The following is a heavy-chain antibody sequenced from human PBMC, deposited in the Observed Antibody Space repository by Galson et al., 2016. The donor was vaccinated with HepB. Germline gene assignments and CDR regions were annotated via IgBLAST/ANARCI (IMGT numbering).Heavy chain of an antibody. D-gene: IGHD3-9*01. Sequence: QSGAEVKKPGESLKISCKASGYTFSNYWIGWVRQMPGKGLEWMGIIYSGDSDTRYSPSFQGQVTISADKSISTAYLQWSSLKASDTAIYYCATQLGRGFFDWLVYADRWGQGTLVTVSS. CDR2: IYSGDSDT. J-gene: IGHJ5*02. CDR3: ATQLGRGFFDWLVYADR. CDR1: GYTFSNYW. V-gene: IGHV5-51*01.